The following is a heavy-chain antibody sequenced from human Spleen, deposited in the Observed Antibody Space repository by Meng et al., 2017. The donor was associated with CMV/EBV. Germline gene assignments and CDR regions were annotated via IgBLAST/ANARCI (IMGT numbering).Heavy chain of an antibody. CDR3: TKDETGNPA. Sequence: GGSLRLSCAASGLTFSSYGMSWVRQAPGKGLEWVSSIGATAGGTYYADSVKGRFTISRDNSKNTLYLQMNSLRVEDTAVYYCTKDETGNPAWGQGTLVTVSS. CDR2: IGATAGGT. CDR1: GLTFSSYG. V-gene: IGHV3-23*01. D-gene: IGHD1-1*01. J-gene: IGHJ5*02.